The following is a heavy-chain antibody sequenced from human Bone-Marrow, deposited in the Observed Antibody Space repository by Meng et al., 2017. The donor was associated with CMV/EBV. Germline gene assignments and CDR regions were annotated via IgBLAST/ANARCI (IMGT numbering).Heavy chain of an antibody. CDR3: ARGGAVAGPRGWFDP. Sequence: GESLKISCAASGFTTSSYWMSWVRQAPGRGLEWVANIKQDGSEKYYVDSVKGRFATSRDNAKNSQYLQMNSLRDDDTAVYYCARGGAVAGPRGWFDPRGPGTLVTVYS. D-gene: IGHD6-19*01. CDR1: GFTTSSYW. V-gene: IGHV3-7*01. CDR2: IKQDGSEK. J-gene: IGHJ5*02.